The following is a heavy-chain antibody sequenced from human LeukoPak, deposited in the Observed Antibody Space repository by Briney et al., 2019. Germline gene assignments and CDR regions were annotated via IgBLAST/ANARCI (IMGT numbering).Heavy chain of an antibody. CDR1: GGTFSSYA. D-gene: IGHD5-12*01. CDR3: ARRYSDYDSHFDY. Sequence: SVKVSCKASGGTFSSYAISWVRQAPGQGLEWMGGIIPIFGTANYAQKFQGRVTITADESTSTAYMELSSLRSEDTAVYYCARRYSDYDSHFDYWGQGTLVTVSS. CDR2: IIPIFGTA. V-gene: IGHV1-69*13. J-gene: IGHJ4*02.